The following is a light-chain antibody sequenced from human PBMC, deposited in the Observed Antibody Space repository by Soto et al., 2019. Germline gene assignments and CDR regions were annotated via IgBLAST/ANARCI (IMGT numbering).Light chain of an antibody. V-gene: IGKV4-1*01. J-gene: IGKJ4*01. CDR3: QQYYSLPLI. Sequence: DIVMTQSPESLAVSLGERATINCKSSQSFLYSPDSENYLAWYQQKPGQPPKLLIYWASTRESGVPDRFSGSGSGTDFTLTISSLQAEDVALYYCQQYYSLPLIFGGGTKVDIK. CDR1: QSFLYSPDSENY. CDR2: WAS.